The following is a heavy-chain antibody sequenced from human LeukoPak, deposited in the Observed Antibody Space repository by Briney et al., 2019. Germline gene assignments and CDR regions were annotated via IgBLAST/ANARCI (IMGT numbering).Heavy chain of an antibody. CDR2: IYPGDSDT. D-gene: IGHD4-11*01. J-gene: IGHJ3*02. CDR1: GYSFTSYW. V-gene: IGHV5-51*01. Sequence: PGESLKISCKGSGYSFTSYWIGWVRQMPGKGLEWMGIIYPGDSDTRYSPSFQGQVTISADKSISTAYLQWGSLKASDTAMYYCARQRDYSNYNDAFDIWGQGTMVTVSS. CDR3: ARQRDYSNYNDAFDI.